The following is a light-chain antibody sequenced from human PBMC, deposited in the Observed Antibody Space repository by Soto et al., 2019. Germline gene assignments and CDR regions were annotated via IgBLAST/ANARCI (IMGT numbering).Light chain of an antibody. CDR2: GND. V-gene: IGLV1-44*01. CDR3: SSYAGNDRLGV. CDR1: SSNIGSST. J-gene: IGLJ2*01. Sequence: QSVLTQPPSASGIPGQRVTISCSGSSSNIGSSTVNWYQQLPGTAPKLLIYGNDQRPSGVPDRFSGSKSGTSASLAFSGLQSEDEADYYCSSYAGNDRLGVFGGGTKVTVL.